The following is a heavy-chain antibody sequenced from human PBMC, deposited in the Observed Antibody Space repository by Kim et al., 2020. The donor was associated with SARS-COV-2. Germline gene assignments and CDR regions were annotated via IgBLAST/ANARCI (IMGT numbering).Heavy chain of an antibody. V-gene: IGHV3-21*01. CDR2: ISSSSNYI. CDR3: ARARHYGSGSPDAFDV. J-gene: IGHJ3*01. CDR1: GFTFSTYC. D-gene: IGHD3-10*01. Sequence: GGSLRLSCAASGFTFSTYCMNWVRQAPGKGLEWVSSISSSSNYIYYADSVNGRVTVSRDNADNSLYLQMNSLRADDTAVYFCARARHYGSGSPDAFDVWG.